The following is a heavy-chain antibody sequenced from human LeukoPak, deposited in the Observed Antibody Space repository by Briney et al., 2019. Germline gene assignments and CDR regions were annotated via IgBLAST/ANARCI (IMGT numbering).Heavy chain of an antibody. CDR1: GGSISSSSYY. Sequence: SETLSLTCTVPGGSISSSSYYWGWIRQPPGKGLEWIGSIYYSGSTYYNPSLKSRVTISVDTSKNQFSLKLSSVTAADTAVYYCARRTYSGSYFDYWGQGTLVTVSS. CDR2: IYYSGST. CDR3: ARRTYSGSYFDY. V-gene: IGHV4-39*01. D-gene: IGHD1-26*01. J-gene: IGHJ4*02.